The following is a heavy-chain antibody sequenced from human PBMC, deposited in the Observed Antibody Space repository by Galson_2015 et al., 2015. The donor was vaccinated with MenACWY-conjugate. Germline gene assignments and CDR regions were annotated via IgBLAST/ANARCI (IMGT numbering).Heavy chain of an antibody. CDR2: ISPGDTYT. CDR1: GYTFTTYL. D-gene: IGHD3-16*01. V-gene: IGHV5-51*01. J-gene: IGHJ6*02. Sequence: SCKGSGYTFTTYLICRVRQMAATGLGGRGGISPGDTYTRYNPAFQGQGTIPADKSISTADLQWNNLQASDTAMDYCTRPSQDGGGMDVWGQGTTVTVSS. CDR3: TRPSQDGGGMDV.